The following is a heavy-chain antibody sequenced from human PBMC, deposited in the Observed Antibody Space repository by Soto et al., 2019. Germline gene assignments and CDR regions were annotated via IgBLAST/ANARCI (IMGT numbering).Heavy chain of an antibody. Sequence: QVQLQQWGAGLLKPSETLSLTCAVYGGSFSGYYWSWIRQPPGKGLEWIGEINHSGSTNYNPSLKSRVTISVDPSXNXLALKLSSVTAADTAVYYCAREGYGDYVDYYYGMDVWGQGTTVTVSS. CDR3: AREGYGDYVDYYYGMDV. J-gene: IGHJ6*02. CDR1: GGSFSGYY. CDR2: INHSGST. D-gene: IGHD4-17*01. V-gene: IGHV4-34*01.